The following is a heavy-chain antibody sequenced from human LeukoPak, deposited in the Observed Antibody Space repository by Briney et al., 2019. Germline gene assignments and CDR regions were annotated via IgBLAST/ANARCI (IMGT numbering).Heavy chain of an antibody. D-gene: IGHD3-22*01. V-gene: IGHV4-38-2*01. CDR3: ARAWAYYYDNSSSYAFDY. J-gene: IGHJ4*02. CDR2: VYHTGST. CDR1: GYSISSDYY. Sequence: SETLSLTCSVSGYSISSDYYWGWIRQPPGKGLEWIGTVYHTGSTYYHPSLRGRLTISLDTSKNHFSLNLRSVTAADTAVYYCARAWAYYYDNSSSYAFDYWGQGTLVTVSS.